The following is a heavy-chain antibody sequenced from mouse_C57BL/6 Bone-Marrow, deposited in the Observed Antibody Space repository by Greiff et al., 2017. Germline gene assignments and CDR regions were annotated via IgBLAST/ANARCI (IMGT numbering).Heavy chain of an antibody. J-gene: IGHJ3*01. CDR1: GYAFSSSW. CDR2: IYPGDGDT. D-gene: IGHD6-1*01. CDR3: AKCSRFAY. Sequence: QVQLQQSGPELVKPGASVKISCKASGYAFSSSWMNWVKQRPGKGLEWIGRIYPGDGDTNYNGKFKGKATMTADKSSSTAYMQLSSLTSEDSAVYFCAKCSRFAYWGQGTLVTVSA. V-gene: IGHV1-82*01.